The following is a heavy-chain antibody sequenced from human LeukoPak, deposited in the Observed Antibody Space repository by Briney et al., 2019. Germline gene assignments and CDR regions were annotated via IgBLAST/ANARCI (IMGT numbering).Heavy chain of an antibody. CDR3: ARGLRGEATLTFFDRFVFDI. CDR2: IYRDGGT. J-gene: IGHJ3*02. CDR1: GFTVSTSY. Sequence: GGSRRLSCPASGFTVSTSYMSWVRKAPGKGLDWVSIIYRDGGTHYADSVKGRFTLSRDNSKNTVYLQMNTLRAEDTAVYYCARGLRGEATLTFFDRFVFDIWGQGTMVTVSP. D-gene: IGHD3-16*01. V-gene: IGHV3-66*02.